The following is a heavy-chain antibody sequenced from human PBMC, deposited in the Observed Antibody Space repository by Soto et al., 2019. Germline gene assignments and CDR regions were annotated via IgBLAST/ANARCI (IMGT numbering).Heavy chain of an antibody. CDR3: ARHEGYYGSPAAGLFDY. D-gene: IGHD3-10*01. Sequence: PGESLKISCKGSGYTFTSNWIGWVRQMPGKGLEWMGIIYPGDSETRYSPSFQGQVTISADKSISTAYLQWGSLKASDTAMYYCARHEGYYGSPAAGLFDYWGQGTLVTV. CDR1: GYTFTSNW. V-gene: IGHV5-51*01. J-gene: IGHJ4*02. CDR2: IYPGDSET.